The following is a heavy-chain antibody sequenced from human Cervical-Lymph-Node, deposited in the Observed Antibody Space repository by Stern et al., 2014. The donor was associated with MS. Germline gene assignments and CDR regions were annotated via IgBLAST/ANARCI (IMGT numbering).Heavy chain of an antibody. Sequence: QLVESGPGLVKPSETLSLTCTVSGGSISSSSYYGAWLRQPPGKGLEWIGSIYYGGTTYYNPSLKSRVTISVDTSKNQFSLKLTSVTAADTAVYYCARQGAYCSSTSCYDFDYWGQGTLVTVSS. J-gene: IGHJ4*02. D-gene: IGHD2-2*01. CDR2: IYYGGTT. CDR1: GGSISSSSYY. V-gene: IGHV4-39*01. CDR3: ARQGAYCSSTSCYDFDY.